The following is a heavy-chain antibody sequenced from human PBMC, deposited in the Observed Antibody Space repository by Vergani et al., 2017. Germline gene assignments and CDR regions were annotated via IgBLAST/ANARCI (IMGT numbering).Heavy chain of an antibody. CDR1: GFTFNQYG. CDR2: TWYDGNNK. D-gene: IGHD6-6*01. J-gene: IGHJ2*01. Sequence: QVQLVESGGGVVQPGRSLRLSCAASGFTFNQYGMHWVRQAPGKGLEWVAVTWYDGNNKQYADSVKGRFTISRDNSKSTMYLQMNSLRDEDTGVYYCARDRAGAARYLYFDLWGRGTLVTVSS. V-gene: IGHV3-33*01. CDR3: ARDRAGAARYLYFDL.